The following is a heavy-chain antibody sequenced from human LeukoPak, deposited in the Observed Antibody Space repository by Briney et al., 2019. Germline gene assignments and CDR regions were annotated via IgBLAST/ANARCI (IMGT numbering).Heavy chain of an antibody. J-gene: IGHJ6*02. Sequence: PSKTLSLTCTVSGGSISSYYWSWIRQPAGKGLEWIGRIYTSGSTNYNPSLKSRVTMSVDTSKNQFSLKLSSVTAADTAVYYCARESRATIFGVVIRDYYYGMDVWGQGTTVTVSS. CDR3: ARESRATIFGVVIRDYYYGMDV. D-gene: IGHD3-3*01. CDR1: GGSISSYY. CDR2: IYTSGST. V-gene: IGHV4-4*07.